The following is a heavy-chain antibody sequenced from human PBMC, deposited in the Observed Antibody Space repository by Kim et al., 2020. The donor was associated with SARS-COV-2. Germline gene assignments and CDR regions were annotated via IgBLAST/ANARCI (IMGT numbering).Heavy chain of an antibody. J-gene: IGHJ4*02. V-gene: IGHV3-74*01. CDR1: GFTFSSYS. CDR2: INSDGSTT. CDR3: AREGTSSNCCHY. D-gene: IGHD2-2*01. Sequence: GGSLRLSCAASGFTFSSYSMHWVRQAPGKGLVWVSRINSDGSTTNYADSVKGRFSISRDNAKNTLYLQMNSLRADDTAVYHCAREGTSSNCCHYWGQGTLLTVSS.